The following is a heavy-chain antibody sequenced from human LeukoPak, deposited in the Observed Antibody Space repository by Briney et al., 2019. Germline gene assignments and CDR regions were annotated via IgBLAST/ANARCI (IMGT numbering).Heavy chain of an antibody. D-gene: IGHD3-10*01. V-gene: IGHV4-59*01. CDR1: GGSISSYS. Sequence: SETLSLTCTVSGGSISSYSWSWIRPPPGKGLEWIGYILYSGSTNYNPSLKSRVTISLDTSKNQFSLNLNSVTAADTAVYYCARAGGIRGSALDLDYWGQGTLVTVSS. J-gene: IGHJ4*02. CDR2: ILYSGST. CDR3: ARAGGIRGSALDLDY.